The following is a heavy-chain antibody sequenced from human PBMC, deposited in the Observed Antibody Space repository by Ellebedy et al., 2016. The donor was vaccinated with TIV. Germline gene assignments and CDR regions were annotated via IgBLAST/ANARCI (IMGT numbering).Heavy chain of an antibody. D-gene: IGHD3-9*01. J-gene: IGHJ5*02. CDR1: GYIITDNY. CDR3: ARVAGRYWFDP. V-gene: IGHV1-2*02. CDR2: INPNSGAT. Sequence: AASVKVSCKVSGYIITDNYIHWVRQAPGQGLEWMGWINPNSGATKYTQKFQGRVTLTRDTSISTAYMELSGLTSDDTAVYYCARVAGRYWFDPWGQGTLVTVSS.